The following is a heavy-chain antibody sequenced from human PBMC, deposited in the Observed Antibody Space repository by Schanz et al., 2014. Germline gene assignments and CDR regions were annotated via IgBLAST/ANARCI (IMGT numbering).Heavy chain of an antibody. D-gene: IGHD3-10*01. Sequence: QVQLVQSGAEVKKPGSSVKVSCKASGYPFTDYGVIWVRQAPGQGLEWMGRFIPLLGVADYAQKFQGKLTMAADKSTATSYMELTSLRSGDTAVYYCARGPSFSMVRGVIIDSYYYGMDVWGQGTTVTVSS. CDR2: FIPLLGVA. J-gene: IGHJ6*02. CDR1: GYPFTDYG. CDR3: ARGPSFSMVRGVIIDSYYYGMDV. V-gene: IGHV1-69*04.